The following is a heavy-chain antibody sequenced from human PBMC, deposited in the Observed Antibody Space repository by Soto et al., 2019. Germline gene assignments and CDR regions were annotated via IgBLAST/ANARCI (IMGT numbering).Heavy chain of an antibody. CDR2: IIPIFGTA. D-gene: IGHD3-22*01. J-gene: IGHJ4*02. CDR3: ARDYYDSSGYKYYFDY. V-gene: IGHV1-69*13. CDR1: GGTFSSYA. Sequence: PSVKVSCKASGGTFSSYAISWVRQAPGQGLEWMGGIIPIFGTANYAQKFQGRVTITADESTSTAYMELSSLRSEDTAVYYCARDYYDSSGYKYYFDYWGQGTLVTVSS.